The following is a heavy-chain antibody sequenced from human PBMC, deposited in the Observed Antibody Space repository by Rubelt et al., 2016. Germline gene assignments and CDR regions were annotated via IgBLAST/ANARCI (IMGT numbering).Heavy chain of an antibody. V-gene: IGHV3-48*04. CDR1: GFSLSGYS. J-gene: IGHJ4*02. CDR2: ISGDSGTI. Sequence: PGGSLRLSCAASGFSLSGYSMDWVRQVPGKGLEWISYISGDSGTIYYADSVRGRFTISRDNVRNSLYLQMTRLRAEDTAVYYCVRGYLSNSFDQWVQGTLVTASS. D-gene: IGHD2-21*01. CDR3: VRGYLSNSFDQ.